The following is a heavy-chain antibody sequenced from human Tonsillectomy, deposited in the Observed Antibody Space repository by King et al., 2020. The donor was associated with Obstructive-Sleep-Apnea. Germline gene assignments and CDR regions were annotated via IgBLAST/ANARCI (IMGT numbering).Heavy chain of an antibody. J-gene: IGHJ4*02. CDR2: IQGSGNT. Sequence: QLQESGPGLVKPSQTLSLTCTVSDGSISSGGYYWSWVRQQPGKGLEWIGYIQGSGNTYYTPSLKSRVTISLDTSRKQYSLRLTSVTAADTAVYYCAILHPFDYWGQGTLVTVSS. V-gene: IGHV4-31*03. CDR1: DGSISSGGYY. CDR3: AILHPFDY.